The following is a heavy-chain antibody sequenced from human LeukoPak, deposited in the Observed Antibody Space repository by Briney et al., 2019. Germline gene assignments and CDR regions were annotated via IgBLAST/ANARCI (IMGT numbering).Heavy chain of an antibody. CDR3: AQGGYFAFDM. Sequence: GGSLRLSCVGSGFTFSAYDMQWVRQAPGRWLEWVSGTSRSSGAHYTDSVKGRFTISRDNSNDTLDLQMYSLRAEDTAVYYCAQGGYFAFDMWGQGTMVTVSS. CDR2: TSRSSGA. CDR1: GFTFSAYD. D-gene: IGHD2-2*03. V-gene: IGHV3-23*01. J-gene: IGHJ3*02.